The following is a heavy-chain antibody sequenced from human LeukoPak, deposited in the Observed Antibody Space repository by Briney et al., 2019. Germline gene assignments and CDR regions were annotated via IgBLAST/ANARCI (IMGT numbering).Heavy chain of an antibody. Sequence: SQTLSLTCGISGDSVSSNSGAWNWTRQSPSRGLEWLGRTYYRSKWYNEYALSVKSRITINPDTSKNQVSLQLNSVTPEDTAVYYCAKGKQWLEYWGQGTLVTVSS. V-gene: IGHV6-1*01. D-gene: IGHD6-19*01. CDR1: GDSVSSNSGA. J-gene: IGHJ4*02. CDR2: TYYRSKWYN. CDR3: AKGKQWLEY.